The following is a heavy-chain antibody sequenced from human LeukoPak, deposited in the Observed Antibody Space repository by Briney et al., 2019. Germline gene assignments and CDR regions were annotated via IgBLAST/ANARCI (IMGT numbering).Heavy chain of an antibody. CDR3: ARVGIAALWFDP. D-gene: IGHD6-6*01. CDR1: GYTFTSYD. J-gene: IGHJ5*02. Sequence: ASVKVSCKASGYTFTSYDINWVRQATGQGLEWMGWMNLNSGNTGYAQKFQGRVTMTRNTSISTAYMELSSLRSEDTAVDYCARVGIAALWFDPWGQGTLVTVSS. V-gene: IGHV1-8*01. CDR2: MNLNSGNT.